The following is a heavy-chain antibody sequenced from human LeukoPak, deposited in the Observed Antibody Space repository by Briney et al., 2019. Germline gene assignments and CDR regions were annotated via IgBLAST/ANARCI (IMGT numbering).Heavy chain of an antibody. CDR1: GFTFSSYA. V-gene: IGHV3-43*02. Sequence: PGGSLRLSCAASGFTFSSYAMSWVRQAPGKGLEWVSLISGDGGSTYYADSVKGRFTISRDNSKNSLYLQMNSLRTEDTALYYCAKDKGSGYVEAFDIWGQGTMVTVSS. D-gene: IGHD3-22*01. J-gene: IGHJ3*02. CDR2: ISGDGGST. CDR3: AKDKGSGYVEAFDI.